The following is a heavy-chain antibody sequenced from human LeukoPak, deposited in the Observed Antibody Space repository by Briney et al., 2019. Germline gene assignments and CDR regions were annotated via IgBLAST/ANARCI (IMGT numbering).Heavy chain of an antibody. CDR2: LQYDENEI. V-gene: IGHV3-30*02. CDR1: GLVFSRSG. Sequence: PGGSLRLSCAASGLVFSRSGMHWIRQAPGKGLEWVAFLQYDENEIYYAESVEGRFTIFRDNSKNTLYLQMSSLRSDDTAVYYCVSEERAVKDSWGQGTLVSVSS. D-gene: IGHD3-10*01. CDR3: VSEERAVKDS. J-gene: IGHJ4*02.